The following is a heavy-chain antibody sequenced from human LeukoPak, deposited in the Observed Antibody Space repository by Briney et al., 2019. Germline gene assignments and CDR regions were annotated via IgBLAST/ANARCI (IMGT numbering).Heavy chain of an antibody. CDR3: AKFFTLTSIAAAGNDY. Sequence: PGRSLRLSCAASGFTFSSYGMHWVRQAPGKGLEWVAVISYDGSNKYYADSVKGRFTISRDNSKNTLYLQMNSLRAEDTAVYYCAKFFTLTSIAAAGNDYWGRGTLVTAPS. CDR1: GFTFSSYG. V-gene: IGHV3-30*18. CDR2: ISYDGSNK. D-gene: IGHD6-13*01. J-gene: IGHJ4*02.